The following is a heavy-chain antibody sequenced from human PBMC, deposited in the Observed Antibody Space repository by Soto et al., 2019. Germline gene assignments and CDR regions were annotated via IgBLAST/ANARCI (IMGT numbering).Heavy chain of an antibody. CDR1: GFTFSSYA. J-gene: IGHJ4*02. V-gene: IGHV3-23*01. CDR2: ISGSGGST. D-gene: IGHD3-3*01. CDR3: AKFLLSYDFWSGRTTPLDY. Sequence: GGSLRLSCAASGFTFSSYAMSWVRQAPGKGLEWVSAISGSGGSTYYADSVKGRFTISRDNSKNTLYLQMNSLRAEDTAVYYCAKFLLSYDFWSGRTTPLDYWGQGTLVTVSS.